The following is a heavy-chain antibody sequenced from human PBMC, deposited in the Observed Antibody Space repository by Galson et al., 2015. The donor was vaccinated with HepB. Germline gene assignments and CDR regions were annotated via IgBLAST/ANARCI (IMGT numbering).Heavy chain of an antibody. D-gene: IGHD6-19*01. Sequence: SLRLSCAASGFTFSSYGMHWVRQAPGKGLEWVAFIRYDGSNKYYADSVKGRFTISRDNSKNTLYLQMNSLRAEDTAVYYCAKVGIAVAGVIFDYWGQGTLVTVSS. V-gene: IGHV3-30*02. CDR1: GFTFSSYG. CDR3: AKVGIAVAGVIFDY. CDR2: IRYDGSNK. J-gene: IGHJ4*02.